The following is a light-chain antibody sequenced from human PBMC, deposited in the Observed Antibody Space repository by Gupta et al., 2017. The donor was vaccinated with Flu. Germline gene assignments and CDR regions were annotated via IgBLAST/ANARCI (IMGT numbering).Light chain of an antibody. CDR1: SSNIGAGYD. V-gene: IGLV1-40*01. CDR3: QSYDSTLSGWV. Sequence: VTISCTGSSSNIGAGYDVHWYQHLPGAAPKLLSYRNTNRPSGVPDRFSGSKSATSASLAITGLQAEDEADYYCQSYDSTLSGWVFGGGTKLTVL. J-gene: IGLJ3*02. CDR2: RNT.